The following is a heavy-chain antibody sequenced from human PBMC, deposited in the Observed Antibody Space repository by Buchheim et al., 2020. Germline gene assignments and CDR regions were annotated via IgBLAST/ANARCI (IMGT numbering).Heavy chain of an antibody. J-gene: IGHJ5*02. V-gene: IGHV3-15*07. Sequence: EVQLVESGGGLVKPGGSLRVSCAASGFTFGNAWMNWVRQAPGKGLEWVGRIKSKTDGEATDYAPPVKGRFILSRVASQNTLYLQMNSLKAEDTAVYYCIPDGGNSPWGQGTL. CDR3: IPDGGNSP. D-gene: IGHD4-23*01. CDR1: GFTFGNAW. CDR2: IKSKTDGEAT.